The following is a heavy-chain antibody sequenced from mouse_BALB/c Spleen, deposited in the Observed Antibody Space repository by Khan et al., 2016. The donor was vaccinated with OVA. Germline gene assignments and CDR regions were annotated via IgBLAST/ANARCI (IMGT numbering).Heavy chain of an antibody. D-gene: IGHD2-14*01. Sequence: QIQLVQSGPEQKKPGETVKISCKASGYTFTNHGMNWVKQAPGKGLKWMGWINTYTGEPTYADDFKGRFAFSLETSASTAYLQLSNLTNEDTATHFCARVGYIGTMDYWGQGTSVTVSA. CDR2: INTYTGEP. CDR3: ARVGYIGTMDY. CDR1: GYTFTNHG. J-gene: IGHJ4*01. V-gene: IGHV9-3-1*01.